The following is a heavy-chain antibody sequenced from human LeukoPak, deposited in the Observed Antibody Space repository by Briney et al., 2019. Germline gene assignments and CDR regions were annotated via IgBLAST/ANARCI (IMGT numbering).Heavy chain of an antibody. J-gene: IGHJ4*02. Sequence: GGSLRLSCEGSGFSASGNYMSWVRQTPGKGLEWVAVVYSGGSTNHADSVKGRFSVFRDNSKNTLYLQMNNLRPEDTGIYYCARDLGWNNVTSFHFWGLGTQVTVSS. CDR1: GFSASGNY. V-gene: IGHV3-53*01. CDR2: VYSGGST. D-gene: IGHD2/OR15-2a*01. CDR3: ARDLGWNNVTSFHF.